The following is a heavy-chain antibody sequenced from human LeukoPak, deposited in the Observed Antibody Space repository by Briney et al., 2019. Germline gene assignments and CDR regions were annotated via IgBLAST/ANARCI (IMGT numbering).Heavy chain of an antibody. CDR1: GFTFSSYA. V-gene: IGHV3-23*01. D-gene: IGHD2-21*01. CDR3: AKGMWYFDY. Sequence: GGSLRLFCAASGFTFSSYAMSWVRQAPGKGLEWVSPISGSGGSTYYADSVKGRFTISRDNSKNTLYLQMNSLRAEDTAVYYYAKGMWYFDYWGQGTLVTVSS. CDR2: ISGSGGST. J-gene: IGHJ4*02.